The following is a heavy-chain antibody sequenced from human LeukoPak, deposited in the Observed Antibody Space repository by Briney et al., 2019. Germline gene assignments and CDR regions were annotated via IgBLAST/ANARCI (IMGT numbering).Heavy chain of an antibody. CDR3: ATAEAGTSY. Sequence: PGRSLRLSCAASGFTFSSYSMHWVRQAPSKGLEWVAVISYDGSNKYYAVSVKDRFTISRDNSKNTLYLQMNSLRAEDTAVYYGATAEAGTSYWGEGSLVTV. CDR1: GFTFSSYS. CDR2: ISYDGSNK. J-gene: IGHJ4*02. V-gene: IGHV3-30*04. D-gene: IGHD6-13*01.